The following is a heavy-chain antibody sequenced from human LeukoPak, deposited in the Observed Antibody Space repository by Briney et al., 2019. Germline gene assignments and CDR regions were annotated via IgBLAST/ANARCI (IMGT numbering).Heavy chain of an antibody. Sequence: GGSLRLSCTASGFTFGDYAMSWVRQAPGKGLEWVGFIRSKAYGGTTEYAASVKGRFTISRDDSKSIAYLRMNSLKTEDTAVYYCTRDTMVRGVILNWFDPWGQGTLVTVSS. D-gene: IGHD3-10*01. CDR2: IRSKAYGGTT. V-gene: IGHV3-49*04. CDR3: TRDTMVRGVILNWFDP. CDR1: GFTFGDYA. J-gene: IGHJ5*02.